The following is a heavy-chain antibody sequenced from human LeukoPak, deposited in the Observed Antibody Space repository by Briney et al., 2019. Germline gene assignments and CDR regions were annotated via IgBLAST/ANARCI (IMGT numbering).Heavy chain of an antibody. V-gene: IGHV4-34*01. D-gene: IGHD4-17*01. J-gene: IGHJ3*02. CDR2: INHSGST. CDR3: ARHRGLTYGAPGDTNAFDI. CDR1: GGSFSGYY. Sequence: SETLSLTCAVYGGSFSGYYWSWIRQPPGKGLEWIGEINHSGSTNYNLSLKSRVTISVDTSKNQFSLKLSSVTAADTAVYYCARHRGLTYGAPGDTNAFDIWGQGTMVTVSS.